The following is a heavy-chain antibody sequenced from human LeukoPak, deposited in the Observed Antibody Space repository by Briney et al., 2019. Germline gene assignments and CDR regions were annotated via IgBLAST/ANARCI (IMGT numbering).Heavy chain of an antibody. CDR1: GGSISSYY. Sequence: PSETLSLTCTVSGGSISSYYWSWIRQPPGKGLEWIGYIYYSGSTNYNPSLKSRVTISVDTSKNQFSLKLSSVTAADTAVYYCARDPGDYGGNFGVDIWGQGTMVTVSS. V-gene: IGHV4-59*01. D-gene: IGHD4-23*01. CDR2: IYYSGST. J-gene: IGHJ3*02. CDR3: ARDPGDYGGNFGVDI.